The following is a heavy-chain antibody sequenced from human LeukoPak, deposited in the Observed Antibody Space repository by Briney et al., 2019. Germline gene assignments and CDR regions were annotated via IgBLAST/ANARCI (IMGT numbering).Heavy chain of an antibody. CDR2: IRSKANSYAT. CDR1: GFTFSGSA. Sequence: GGPLRLSCAASGFTFSGSAMHWVRQASGKGLEWVGRIRSKANSYATAYAASVKGRFTISRDDSKNTAYLQMNSLRAEDTAVYYCARDALRGYNYGSFDYCGQGTLVTVSS. V-gene: IGHV3-73*01. D-gene: IGHD5-18*01. J-gene: IGHJ4*02. CDR3: ARDALRGYNYGSFDY.